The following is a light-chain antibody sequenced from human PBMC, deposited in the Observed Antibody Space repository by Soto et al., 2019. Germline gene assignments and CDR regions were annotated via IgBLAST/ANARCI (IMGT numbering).Light chain of an antibody. CDR1: SSDVGGHNY. J-gene: IGLJ2*01. Sequence: QSALTQPASVSGSPGQSITLSCTGTSSDVGGHNYVSWYQHHPGKAPKLMIYDVTNRPSGVSNRFSGSKSGNTASLTISGLQAEDEADYYCNSYTHSIPLGVILGGGTKRTVL. V-gene: IGLV2-14*03. CDR3: NSYTHSIPLGVI. CDR2: DVT.